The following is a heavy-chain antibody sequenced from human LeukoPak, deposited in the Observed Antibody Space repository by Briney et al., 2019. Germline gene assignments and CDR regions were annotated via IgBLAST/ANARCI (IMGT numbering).Heavy chain of an antibody. CDR1: GFTFSSYG. Sequence: QPGRSLRLSCAASGFTFSSYGMHWVRQAPGKGLEWVAVISYDGSNKYYADSVKGRFTISRDNSKNTLYLQMNSLRAEDTAVYYCAKEGEGIQLSSWFDPWGQGTLVTVSS. CDR3: AKEGEGIQLSSWFDP. CDR2: ISYDGSNK. V-gene: IGHV3-30*18. D-gene: IGHD5-18*01. J-gene: IGHJ5*02.